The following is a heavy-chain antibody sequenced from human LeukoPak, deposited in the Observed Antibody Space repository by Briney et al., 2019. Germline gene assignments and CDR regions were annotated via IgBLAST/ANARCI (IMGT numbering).Heavy chain of an antibody. Sequence: ASVKVSCKASGYTLTAYYLHWVRQAPGQGPEWMGRINPNSGGTTYAQKFQGRVTMTRDTSIGTAYMELSSLRSDDTALYYCARPYYESSGLYVDAFDIWGQGTMVTVSS. CDR1: GYTLTAYY. CDR3: ARPYYESSGLYVDAFDI. J-gene: IGHJ3*02. D-gene: IGHD3-22*01. V-gene: IGHV1-2*06. CDR2: INPNSGGT.